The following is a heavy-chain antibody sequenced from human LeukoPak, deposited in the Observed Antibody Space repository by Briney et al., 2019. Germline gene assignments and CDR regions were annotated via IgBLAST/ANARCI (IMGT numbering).Heavy chain of an antibody. CDR3: AKSYYDFWSGYLPFDY. CDR2: ISGSGGST. V-gene: IGHV3-23*01. D-gene: IGHD3-3*01. Sequence: GGSLRLSCAASGFTFNSYAMSWVRQAPGKGLEWVSAISGSGGSTYYADSVKGRFTISRDNSKNTLYLQMNSLRAEDTAVYYCAKSYYDFWSGYLPFDYWGQGTLVTVSS. J-gene: IGHJ4*02. CDR1: GFTFNSYA.